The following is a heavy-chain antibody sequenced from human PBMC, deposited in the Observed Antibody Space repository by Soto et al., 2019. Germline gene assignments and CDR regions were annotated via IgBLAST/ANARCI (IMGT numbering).Heavy chain of an antibody. CDR2: IIPIFGTP. Sequence: QVQLVQSGAEVKKPGSSVKVSCKTSGGTFSSYAINWVRQAPGQGPEWMGGIIPIFGTPKYAPKFQGRVTITADDSTSTAYMELTTLTSDDTAVYYCARALGEPRFGGMDVWCQGTTVIVSS. J-gene: IGHJ6*02. CDR1: GGTFSSYA. D-gene: IGHD3-10*01. CDR3: ARALGEPRFGGMDV. V-gene: IGHV1-69*01.